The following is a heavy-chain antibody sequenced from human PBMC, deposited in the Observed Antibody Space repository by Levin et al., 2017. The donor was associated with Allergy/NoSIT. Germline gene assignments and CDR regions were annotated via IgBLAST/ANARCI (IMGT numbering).Heavy chain of an antibody. Sequence: QPGGSLRLSCSASGFTFSGYAMHWVRQASGKALEYVSSISSDGAATYYADSVKGRSTISRDNSKDTLFLQVNSLRPEDTAVYYCVRRTDNSGNYLYFDLWGRGTVVIVSS. V-gene: IGHV3-64D*06. CDR3: VRRTDNSGNYLYFDL. J-gene: IGHJ2*01. D-gene: IGHD6-19*01. CDR2: ISSDGAAT. CDR1: GFTFSGYA.